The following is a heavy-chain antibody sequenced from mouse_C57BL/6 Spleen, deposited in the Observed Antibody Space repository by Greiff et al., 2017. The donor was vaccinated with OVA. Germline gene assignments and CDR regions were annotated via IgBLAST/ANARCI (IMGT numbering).Heavy chain of an antibody. D-gene: IGHD2-4*01. V-gene: IGHV5-16*01. CDR2: INYDGSST. CDR3: AREVYYDYEGWYFDV. CDR1: GFTFSDYY. Sequence: EVHLVESEGGLVQPGSSMKLSCTASGFTFSDYYMAWVRQVPEKGLEWVANINYDGSSTYYLDSLKSRFIISRDNAKNILYLQMSSLKSEDTATYYCAREVYYDYEGWYFDVWGTGTTVTVSS. J-gene: IGHJ1*03.